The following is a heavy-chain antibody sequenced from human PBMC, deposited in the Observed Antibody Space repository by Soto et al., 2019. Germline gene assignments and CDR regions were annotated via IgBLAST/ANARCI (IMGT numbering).Heavy chain of an antibody. V-gene: IGHV1-18*01. J-gene: IGHJ5*02. CDR1: CYTFTSYG. CDR2: ISAYNGNT. CDR3: ARGQSSGYYYDTWFDP. D-gene: IGHD3-22*01. Sequence: ASVKVSCKASCYTFTSYGISWVRQAPGQGLEWMGWISAYNGNTNYAQKLQGRVTMTTDTSTSTAYMELRSLRSDDTAVYYCARGQSSGYYYDTWFDPWGQGTLVTVSS.